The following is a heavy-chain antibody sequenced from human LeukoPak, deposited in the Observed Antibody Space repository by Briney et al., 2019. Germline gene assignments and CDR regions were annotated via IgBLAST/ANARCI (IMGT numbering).Heavy chain of an antibody. CDR3: ARGLVSTIFGVVIIPSSGMDV. Sequence: ASVKVSCKASGGTFSSYAISWVRQAPGQGLEWMGWINPNSGGTNYAQKFQGRVTMTRDTSISTAYMELSRLRSDDTAVYYCARGLVSTIFGVVIIPSSGMDVWGQGTTVTVSS. D-gene: IGHD3-3*01. CDR1: GGTFSSYA. CDR2: INPNSGGT. J-gene: IGHJ6*02. V-gene: IGHV1-2*02.